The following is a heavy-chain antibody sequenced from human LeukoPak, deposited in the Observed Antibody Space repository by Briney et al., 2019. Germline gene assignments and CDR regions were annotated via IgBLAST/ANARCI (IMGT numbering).Heavy chain of an antibody. CDR2: MNPNSGNT. D-gene: IGHD5-12*01. Sequence: ASVKVSCKASGGTFSSYAISWVRPAPGQGLEWMGWMNPNSGNTGYAQKFQGRVTMTRNTSISTAYMELSSLRSEDTAVYYCARGLGYSGYDFGYWGQGTLVTVSS. J-gene: IGHJ4*02. CDR3: ARGLGYSGYDFGY. CDR1: GGTFSSYA. V-gene: IGHV1-8*02.